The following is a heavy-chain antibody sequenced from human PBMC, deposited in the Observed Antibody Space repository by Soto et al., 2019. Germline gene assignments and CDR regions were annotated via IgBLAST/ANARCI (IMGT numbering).Heavy chain of an antibody. CDR3: ARGGVSTRTFDY. CDR1: GYNFAGYW. V-gene: IGHV5-51*01. CDR2: IYPSDSDT. D-gene: IGHD3-3*01. Sequence: GESLKISCKGSGYNFAGYWIAWVRLMPGKGLELMGIIYPSDSDTRYRPSFQGQVTISADKSISSAYLQWSSLSASDTAMYYGARGGVSTRTFDYWGQGTPVTVSS. J-gene: IGHJ4*02.